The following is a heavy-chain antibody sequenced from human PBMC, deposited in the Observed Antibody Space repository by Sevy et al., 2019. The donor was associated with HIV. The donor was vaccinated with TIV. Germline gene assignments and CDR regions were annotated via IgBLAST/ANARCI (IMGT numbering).Heavy chain of an antibody. D-gene: IGHD3-10*01. J-gene: IGHJ4*02. Sequence: GGSLRLSCAASAFTFSSYWMSWVRQAPGKGLEWVANIKQDGSEKYYVDSVKGRFTISRDNAKNSLYLQMNSLRAEDTAVYYCARFGATTYFDYWGQGTLVTVSS. CDR2: IKQDGSEK. CDR1: AFTFSSYW. CDR3: ARFGATTYFDY. V-gene: IGHV3-7*03.